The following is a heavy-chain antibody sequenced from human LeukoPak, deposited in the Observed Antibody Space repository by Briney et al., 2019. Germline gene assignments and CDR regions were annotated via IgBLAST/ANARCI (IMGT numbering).Heavy chain of an antibody. D-gene: IGHD1-26*01. CDR1: GFTFSSYS. J-gene: IGHJ4*02. CDR3: ARGGGLLDY. V-gene: IGHV3-21*01. Sequence: GGSLRLSCAASGFTFSSYSMNWVRQAPGKGLEWVSSISSSSSYIYYAGSVKGRFTVSRDSAKRSLYLQMNSLRAEDTAVYYCARGGGLLDYWGQGTLVTVSS. CDR2: ISSSSSYI.